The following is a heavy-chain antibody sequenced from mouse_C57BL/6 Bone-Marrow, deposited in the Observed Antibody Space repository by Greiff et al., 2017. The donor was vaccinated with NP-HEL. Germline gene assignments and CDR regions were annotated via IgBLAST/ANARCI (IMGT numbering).Heavy chain of an antibody. CDR2: ISSGGSYT. CDR3: ARHGTTVVAYYFDY. Sequence: EVNVVESGGDLVKPGGSLKLSCAASGFTFSSYGMSWVRQTPDKRLEWVATISSGGSYTYYPDSVKGRFTISRDNAKNTLYLQMSSLKSEDTAMYYCARHGTTVVAYYFDYWGQGTTLTVSS. J-gene: IGHJ2*01. D-gene: IGHD1-1*01. CDR1: GFTFSSYG. V-gene: IGHV5-6*01.